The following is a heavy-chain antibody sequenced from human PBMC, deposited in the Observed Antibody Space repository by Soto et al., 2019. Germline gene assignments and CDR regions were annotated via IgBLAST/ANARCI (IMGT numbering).Heavy chain of an antibody. CDR2: IYWDDDR. CDR3: AKRLRMIDPFDY. Sequence: QITLKESGPTLVKPTQTLALTCTFSGFSLTTNGVGVGWFRQPPGKALQWLALIYWDDDRRYSPSLNSRLAITKDTSKNQVVLTLANVDPVDTATYYCAKRLRMIDPFDYWGQGTLVTVSS. V-gene: IGHV2-5*02. CDR1: GFSLTTNGVG. D-gene: IGHD3-16*01. J-gene: IGHJ4*02.